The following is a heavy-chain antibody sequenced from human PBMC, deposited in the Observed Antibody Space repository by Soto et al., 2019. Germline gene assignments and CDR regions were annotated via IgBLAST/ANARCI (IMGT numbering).Heavy chain of an antibody. J-gene: IGHJ6*02. Sequence: SVKVSCKASGGTFSSYAISWVRQAPGQGLEWMGGIIPIFGTANYAQKFQGRVTITADESTSTAYMELRSLRSEDQAGYYGVRALSTVTTVYYYYGMDVWGQGTTVTVSS. D-gene: IGHD4-4*01. CDR3: VRALSTVTTVYYYYGMDV. CDR1: GGTFSSYA. V-gene: IGHV1-69*13. CDR2: IIPIFGTA.